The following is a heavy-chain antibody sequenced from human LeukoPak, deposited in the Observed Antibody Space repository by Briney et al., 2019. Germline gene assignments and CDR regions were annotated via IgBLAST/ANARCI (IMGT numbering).Heavy chain of an antibody. CDR3: AKGGYCSSTSCYVGWFDP. CDR1: GFTFSSYV. Sequence: QSGGSLRLSCAASGFTFSSYVMNWVRQAPGKGLEWVSVISGGGGSTYYADSVKGRFTISRDNSKNTLFQQMNSLRAEDTAVYYCAKGGYCSSTSCYVGWFDPWGQGTLVTVSS. V-gene: IGHV3-23*01. J-gene: IGHJ5*02. CDR2: ISGGGGST. D-gene: IGHD2-2*01.